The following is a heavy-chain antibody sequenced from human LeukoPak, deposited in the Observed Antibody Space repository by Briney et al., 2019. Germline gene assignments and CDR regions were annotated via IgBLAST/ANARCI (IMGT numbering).Heavy chain of an antibody. J-gene: IGHJ5*02. CDR1: GGSISSYY. V-gene: IGHV4-4*07. Sequence: SETLSLTCTVSGGSISSYYWSWIRQPAGKGLEWIGRIYTSGSTNYNPSLESRVTMSVDTSKNQFSLKLSSVTAADTAVYYCASRYCSSTSCFFYWFDPWGQGTLVTVSS. CDR3: ASRYCSSTSCFFYWFDP. CDR2: IYTSGST. D-gene: IGHD2-2*01.